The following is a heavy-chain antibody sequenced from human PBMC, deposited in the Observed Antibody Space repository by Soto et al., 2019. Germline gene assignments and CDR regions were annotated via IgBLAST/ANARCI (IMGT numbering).Heavy chain of an antibody. J-gene: IGHJ4*02. CDR3: ARDYYGSGSYYKPFDY. Sequence: ASVKVSCKASGGTFSSYAISWVRQAPGQGLEWMGGIIPIFGTANYAQKFQGRVTITADESTSTDYMELSSLRSEDTAVYYCARDYYGSGSYYKPFDYWGQGTLVTFCS. V-gene: IGHV1-69*13. D-gene: IGHD3-10*01. CDR1: GGTFSSYA. CDR2: IIPIFGTA.